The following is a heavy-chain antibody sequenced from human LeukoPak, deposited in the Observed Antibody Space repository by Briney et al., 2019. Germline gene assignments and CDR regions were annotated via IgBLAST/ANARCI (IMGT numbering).Heavy chain of an antibody. CDR1: GFTFSSYG. Sequence: QPGRSLRLSCAASGFTFSSYGMHWVRQAPGKGLEWVAVIWYDGSNKYYADSVKGRFTISRDNSKNTLYLQMNSLRAEDTAVYYCARYLWACHQAGGWYSGGTDYWGQGTLVTVSS. V-gene: IGHV3-33*01. CDR2: IWYDGSNK. CDR3: ARYLWACHQAGGWYSGGTDY. D-gene: IGHD6-19*01. J-gene: IGHJ4*02.